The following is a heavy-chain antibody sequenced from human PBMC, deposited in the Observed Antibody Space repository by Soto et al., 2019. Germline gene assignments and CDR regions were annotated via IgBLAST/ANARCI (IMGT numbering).Heavy chain of an antibody. V-gene: IGHV1-18*01. Sequence: QVQLVQSGAEVKKPGASVKVSCKASGYTFTSYGISWVRQAPGQGLEWMGWISAYNGNTNYAQKLEGRVTMNTDKSRSKTYMGLRSLRCDDTAVYCCARDGGGQARFDHWGQGDLVTVSS. CDR1: GYTFTSYG. CDR2: ISAYNGNT. D-gene: IGHD2-15*01. J-gene: IGHJ5*02. CDR3: ARDGGGQARFDH.